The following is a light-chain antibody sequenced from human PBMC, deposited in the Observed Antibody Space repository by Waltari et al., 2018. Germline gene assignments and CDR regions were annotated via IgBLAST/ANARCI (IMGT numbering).Light chain of an antibody. CDR3: QTWDSRNAV. V-gene: IGLV3-1*01. CDR1: KLGEKF. J-gene: IGLJ1*01. Sequence: SYELTQPSSVSVSPGETVSITCSGDKLGEKFVSWYQQRPGQSPVVVIYEDSKRPSGIPGRFSGSNAGNPATLTISGTQAMDEADYYCQTWDSRNAVFGSATKVTVL. CDR2: EDS.